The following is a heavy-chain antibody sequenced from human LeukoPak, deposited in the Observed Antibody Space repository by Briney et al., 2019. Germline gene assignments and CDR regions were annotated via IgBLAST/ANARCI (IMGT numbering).Heavy chain of an antibody. V-gene: IGHV3-30*18. CDR3: AKDFYDIVVVPAAISY. CDR2: ISYDGSNK. J-gene: IGHJ4*02. Sequence: PGGSLRLSCAASGFTFSSYGMHWVRQAPGKGLEWVAVISYDGSNKYYADSVKGRFTISRDNSKNTLYLQMNSLRAEDTAVYYCAKDFYDIVVVPAAISYWGQGTLVTVSS. CDR1: GFTFSSYG. D-gene: IGHD2-2*01.